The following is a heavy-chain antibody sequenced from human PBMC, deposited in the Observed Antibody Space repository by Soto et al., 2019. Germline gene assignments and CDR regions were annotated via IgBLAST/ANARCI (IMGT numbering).Heavy chain of an antibody. J-gene: IGHJ3*02. D-gene: IGHD3-10*01. CDR2: ISSSSSYI. V-gene: IGHV3-21*01. Sequence: EVQLVESGGGLVKPGGSLRLSCAASGFTFSSYSMNWVRQAPGKGLEWVSSISSSSSYIYYADSVKGRFTISRDNAKNSLYLQMNRLRAEDTAVYYCAREKNEGPPGDAFDIWGQGTMVTVSS. CDR3: AREKNEGPPGDAFDI. CDR1: GFTFSSYS.